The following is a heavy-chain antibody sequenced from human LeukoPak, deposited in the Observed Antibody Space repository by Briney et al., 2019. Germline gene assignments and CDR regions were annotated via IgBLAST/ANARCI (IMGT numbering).Heavy chain of an antibody. CDR3: ARQFPNSRGYAPDNWFDP. CDR1: GGSISSYY. V-gene: IGHV4-59*08. Sequence: SETLSLTCTVSGGSISSYYWSWIRQPPGKGLEWIGYIYYSGSTNYNPSLKSRVTISVDTSKNQFSLKLSSVTAADTAVYYCARQFPNSRGYAPDNWFDPWGQGTLVTVSS. J-gene: IGHJ5*02. D-gene: IGHD3-22*01. CDR2: IYYSGST.